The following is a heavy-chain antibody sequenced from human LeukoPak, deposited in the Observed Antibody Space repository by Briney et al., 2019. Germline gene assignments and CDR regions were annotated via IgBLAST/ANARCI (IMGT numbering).Heavy chain of an antibody. CDR1: GGSISSYY. CDR3: ARDAREGAFDI. V-gene: IGHV4-59*01. Sequence: SETLSLTCTVSGGSISSYYWSWIRQPPGKGLEWIGYIYYSGSTNYNPSLKSRVTISVDTSKNQFSLKLSSVTAADTAVYYCARDAREGAFDIWGQGTMVTVSS. CDR2: IYYSGST. J-gene: IGHJ3*02.